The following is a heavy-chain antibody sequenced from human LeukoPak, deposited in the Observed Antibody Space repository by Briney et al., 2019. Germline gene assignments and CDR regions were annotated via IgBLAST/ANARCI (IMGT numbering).Heavy chain of an antibody. CDR3: VVDGSYYFDY. CDR1: GYTFAGYC. J-gene: IGHJ4*02. V-gene: IGHV1-2*02. Sequence: ASVKVSCKASGYTFAGYCMHWVRQAPGQGLEWMGWINPNSGGTNYAQKFQGRVTMTRDTSISTAYMELSRLRSDDTAVYYCVVDGSYYFDYWGQGTLVTVSS. D-gene: IGHD1-26*01. CDR2: INPNSGGT.